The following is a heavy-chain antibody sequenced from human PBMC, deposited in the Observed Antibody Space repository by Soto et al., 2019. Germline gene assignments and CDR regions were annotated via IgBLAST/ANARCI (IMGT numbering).Heavy chain of an antibody. V-gene: IGHV4-61*01. CDR2: QTGST. Sequence: QVHLQESGPGLIKPSETLSLTCSVSGASVTSDSYHWTWIRQPPGKGLEWIGQTGSTNYNPSLKSRITISGDTSKNQFSLNLDSVTAADTAIYYCAIYKAGAGGNGFWGQGTLVIVSS. CDR1: GASVTSDSYH. D-gene: IGHD6-19*01. CDR3: AIYKAGAGGNGF. J-gene: IGHJ4*02.